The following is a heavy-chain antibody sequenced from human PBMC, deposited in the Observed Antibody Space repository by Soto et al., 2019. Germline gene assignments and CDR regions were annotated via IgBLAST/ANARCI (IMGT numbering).Heavy chain of an antibody. D-gene: IGHD3-22*01. CDR1: GYTSTNYY. J-gene: IGHJ5*02. V-gene: IGHV1-46*01. CDR3: ADYYSHTTAPFDP. CDR2: INPSGD. Sequence: QVQLVQSGAEVKKPEASVRVSCKASGYTSTNYYMHWVRQAPGQGLEWMGMINPSGDSYAQKRRGRTTMTRDTSTSAVCLDLSSLRAEDTAVYYCADYYSHTTAPFDPWGQGTLVTVSS.